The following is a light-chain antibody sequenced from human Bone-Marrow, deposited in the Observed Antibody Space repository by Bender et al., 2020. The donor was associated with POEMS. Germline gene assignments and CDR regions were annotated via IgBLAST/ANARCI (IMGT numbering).Light chain of an antibody. J-gene: IGLJ3*02. V-gene: IGLV2-23*01. Sequence: QSAVTQPASVSGSPGQSITISCAGSSGDFGTQDLVSWYQQHPGKAPKAIIYGGSQRPSGISSRFSASKSGPTASLTISGLRAEDGADYFCGAYLVAGIGVFGGGTKVTVL. CDR3: GAYLVAGIGV. CDR1: SGDFGTQDL. CDR2: GGS.